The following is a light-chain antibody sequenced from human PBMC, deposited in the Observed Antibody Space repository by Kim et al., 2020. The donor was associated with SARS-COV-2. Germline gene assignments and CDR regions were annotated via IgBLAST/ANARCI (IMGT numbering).Light chain of an antibody. CDR3: SSYTSSTGV. CDR2: DVS. J-gene: IGLJ2*01. CDR1: SSDVGGYNY. Sequence: GQSITISCTGTSSDVGGYNYVSWYQQHPGKAPKLMIYDVSNRPSGVSNRFSGSKSGNTASLTISGLQAEDEADYYCSSYTSSTGVFGGGTQLTVL. V-gene: IGLV2-14*03.